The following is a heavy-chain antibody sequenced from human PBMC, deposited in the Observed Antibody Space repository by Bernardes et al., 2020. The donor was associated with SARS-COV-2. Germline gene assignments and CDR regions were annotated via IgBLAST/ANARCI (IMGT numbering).Heavy chain of an antibody. Sequence: SETLSLTCTVSGGTIHDFYWSWIRQPPGKGLEWIGYIYYSGSTNYNPSLKSRLTISVDTSNNQFSLTLTSVTVADTSVYYCARGPFFWSGYSDAFDIWGQETMGSVSS. CDR3: ARGPFFWSGYSDAFDI. V-gene: IGHV4-59*01. CDR1: GGTIHDFY. D-gene: IGHD3-3*01. J-gene: IGHJ3*02. CDR2: IYYSGST.